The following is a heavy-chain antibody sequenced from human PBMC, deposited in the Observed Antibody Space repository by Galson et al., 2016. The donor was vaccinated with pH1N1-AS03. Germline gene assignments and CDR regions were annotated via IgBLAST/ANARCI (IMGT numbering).Heavy chain of an antibody. Sequence: ATLSLTCAIYRGSFSNYYWTWIRQPPGKGLEWIGEINYVGSTNYNPSFNLRVTISVDTSKMQFSLSLSSVTAADTAVYFCARIRGRRRLNLMPGVMYGFDLWGEGSTVIVSS. CDR2: INYVGST. CDR1: RGSFSNYY. J-gene: IGHJ3*01. D-gene: IGHD3-16*01. V-gene: IGHV4-34*01. CDR3: ARIRGRRRLNLMPGVMYGFDL.